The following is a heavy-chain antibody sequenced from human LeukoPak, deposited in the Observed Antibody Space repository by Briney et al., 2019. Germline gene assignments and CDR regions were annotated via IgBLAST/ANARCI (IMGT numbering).Heavy chain of an antibody. D-gene: IGHD3-10*01. CDR3: ARGSDLLWFGELFLPRRGYDY. CDR2: IYYSGST. J-gene: IGHJ4*02. Sequence: PSETLSLTCTVSGGSISSSTYYWGWIRQPPGTGLEWIGSIYYSGSTYYNPSLKSRVTISVDTSKNQFSLKLSSVTAADTAVYYCARGSDLLWFGELFLPRRGYDYWGQGTLVTVSS. CDR1: GGSISSSTYY. V-gene: IGHV4-39*01.